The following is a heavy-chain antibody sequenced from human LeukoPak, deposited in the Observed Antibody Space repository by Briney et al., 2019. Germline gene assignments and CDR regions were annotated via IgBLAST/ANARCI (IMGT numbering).Heavy chain of an antibody. D-gene: IGHD5-12*01. J-gene: IGHJ4*02. CDR3: ARGMGSGYDLPFDY. CDR2: IYSSGST. CDR1: GGSISSYY. Sequence: SETLSLTCTVSGGSISSYYWSWIRQPPGKGLEWIGYIYSSGSTNYNPSLKSRVTISGDTSKNQFSLNLSSVTAADTAVYYCARGMGSGYDLPFDYWGQGTLVTVSS. V-gene: IGHV4-59*01.